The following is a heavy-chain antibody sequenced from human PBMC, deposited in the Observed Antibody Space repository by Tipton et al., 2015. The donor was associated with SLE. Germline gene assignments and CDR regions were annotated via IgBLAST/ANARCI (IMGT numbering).Heavy chain of an antibody. CDR2: MNPNSGNT. D-gene: IGHD5-12*01. Sequence: QLVQSGAEVKKPGASVKVSCKASGYTFTSSDINWVRQATGQGLEWMGWMNPNSGNTGYAQKFQGRVTMTRNTSVSTAYMELSSLRSEDTAVYYCAGYGYSGYDRWSVYFDCWGQGTLVTVSS. CDR1: GYTFTSSD. CDR3: AGYGYSGYDRWSVYFDC. J-gene: IGHJ4*02. V-gene: IGHV1-8*02.